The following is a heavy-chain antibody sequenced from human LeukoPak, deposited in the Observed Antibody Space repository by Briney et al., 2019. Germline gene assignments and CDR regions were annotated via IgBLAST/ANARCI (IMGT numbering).Heavy chain of an antibody. CDR2: INHSGNT. J-gene: IGHJ5*02. Sequence: SETLSLTCAVYVGSFSGYYWSWIRQPPGKGLEWIGEINHSGNTNHNPSLKSRVTMSVDPSKNQFSLKLNSVPAADTAVYYCARVNYFDGSGCYWWFDPWGQGTLVTVSS. CDR1: VGSFSGYY. CDR3: ARVNYFDGSGCYWWFDP. V-gene: IGHV4-34*01. D-gene: IGHD3-22*01.